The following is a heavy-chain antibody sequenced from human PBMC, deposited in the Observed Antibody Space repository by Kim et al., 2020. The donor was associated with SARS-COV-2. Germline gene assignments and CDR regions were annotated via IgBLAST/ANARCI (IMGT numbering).Heavy chain of an antibody. CDR1: GFTFSSYA. CDR3: AKRGAHGGSTC. Sequence: GGSLRLSCAASGFTFSSYAMSWVRQAPGKGLEWVSVIYSGGSSTYYSDSVKGRFTISRDNSTNTLYLQMNSLRAEDTAVYYCAKRGAHGGSTCWGQGTL. D-gene: IGHD4-17*01. J-gene: IGHJ4*02. V-gene: IGHV3-23*03. CDR2: IYSGGSST.